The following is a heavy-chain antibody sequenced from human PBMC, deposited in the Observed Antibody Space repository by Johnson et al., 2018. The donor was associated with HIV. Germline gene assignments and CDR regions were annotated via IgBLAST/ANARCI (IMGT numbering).Heavy chain of an antibody. CDR3: ANSGLWGPMN. V-gene: IGHV3-7*03. CDR2: INQDGSEK. Sequence: VQLVESGGGLVQPGGSLRLSCAASGFTVSSNYMSWVRQAPGKGLEWVANINQDGSEKYDVDSVKGRVTISRDNSKNTLYLQMNSLRAEDAAVYCCANSGLWGPMNWGQGTMVTVSS. D-gene: IGHD4/OR15-4a*01. CDR1: GFTVSSNY. J-gene: IGHJ3*01.